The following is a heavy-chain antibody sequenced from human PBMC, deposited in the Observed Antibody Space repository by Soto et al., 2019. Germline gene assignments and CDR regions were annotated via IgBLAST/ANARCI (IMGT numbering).Heavy chain of an antibody. Sequence: GGSLRLSCAASGFTFSSYAMSWVRQAPGKGLEWVSAISGSGGSTYYADSGKGRFTISRDNSKNTQYLKMNSLRAEDTAVYYGAKDLAGDSYGYTFDYWGQGTLVTVSS. D-gene: IGHD5-18*01. J-gene: IGHJ4*02. V-gene: IGHV3-23*01. CDR2: ISGSGGST. CDR1: GFTFSSYA. CDR3: AKDLAGDSYGYTFDY.